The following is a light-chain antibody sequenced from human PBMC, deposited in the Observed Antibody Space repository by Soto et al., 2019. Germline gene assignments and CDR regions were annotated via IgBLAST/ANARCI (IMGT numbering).Light chain of an antibody. CDR1: QSVNSN. CDR2: GAS. J-gene: IGKJ1*01. Sequence: EIVMTQSPATLSVSPGERATLSCRASQSVNSNLAWYQQKPGQAPRLLIYGASTRATGIPARFSGSGSGTEFTLTISGLQPDDSATYYCQQYETYATFGQGTKVDIK. V-gene: IGKV3-15*01. CDR3: QQYETYAT.